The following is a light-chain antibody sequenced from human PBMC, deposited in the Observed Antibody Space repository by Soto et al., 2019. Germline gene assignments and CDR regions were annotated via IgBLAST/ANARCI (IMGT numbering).Light chain of an antibody. CDR3: QVWDSSSDHRVV. Sequence: SYELTQAPSVSVAPGQTARITCGGNNIAIKSVHWYQQKPGQAPVLVVYDDGDRPSGIPERCSGSNSGNTATLTITRVEAGEEADYHCQVWDSSSDHRVVFGGGTKLTVL. J-gene: IGLJ2*01. CDR2: DDG. V-gene: IGLV3-21*02. CDR1: NIAIKS.